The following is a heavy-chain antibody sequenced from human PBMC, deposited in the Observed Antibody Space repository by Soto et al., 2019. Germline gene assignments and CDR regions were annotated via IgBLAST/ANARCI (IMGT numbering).Heavy chain of an antibody. Sequence: QVQLQESGPGLVKPSETLSLTCTVSSDSISNYYWSWIRQPPGKGLEWIGNVHYSGSTDYSPSLKRRVRISGDTSKSQCPLKLSSVTAADTAVYYCARAVGAPFYDLDFWGQGTLVTVSS. V-gene: IGHV4-59*01. CDR1: SDSISNYY. D-gene: IGHD6-6*01. CDR3: ARAVGAPFYDLDF. CDR2: VHYSGST. J-gene: IGHJ4*02.